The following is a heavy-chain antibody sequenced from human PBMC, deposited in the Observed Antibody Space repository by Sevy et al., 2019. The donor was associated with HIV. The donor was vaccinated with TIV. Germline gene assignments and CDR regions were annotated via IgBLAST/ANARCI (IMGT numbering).Heavy chain of an antibody. J-gene: IGHJ6*02. V-gene: IGHV3-23*01. CDR2: ISGSGGTT. CDR3: AKVLARGVAVAGSAWGMDV. D-gene: IGHD6-19*01. Sequence: GESLKISCAASGFTFSNYAMNWVRQDPGKGLEWVSSISGSGGTTYYADSVEGRFTISRDKSKNTLYLQMHSLRAEDTAVYYCAKVLARGVAVAGSAWGMDVWGQGTTVTVSS. CDR1: GFTFSNYA.